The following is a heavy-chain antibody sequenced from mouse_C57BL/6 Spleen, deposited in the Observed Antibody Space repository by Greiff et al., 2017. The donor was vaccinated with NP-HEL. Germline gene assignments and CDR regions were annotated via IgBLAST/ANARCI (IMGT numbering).Heavy chain of an antibody. CDR3: ARFFPLRGYAMDY. CDR1: GYTFTDYN. J-gene: IGHJ4*01. D-gene: IGHD1-1*01. CDR2: INPNNGGT. Sequence: EVQLQQSGPELVKPGASVKMSCKASGYTFTDYNMHWVKQSHGKSLEWIGYINPNNGGTSYNQKFKGKATLTVNKSSSTAYMELRSLTSEDSAVYYCARFFPLRGYAMDYWGQGTSVTVSS. V-gene: IGHV1-22*01.